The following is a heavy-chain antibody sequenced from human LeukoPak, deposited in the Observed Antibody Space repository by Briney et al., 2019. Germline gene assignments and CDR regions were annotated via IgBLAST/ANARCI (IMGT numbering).Heavy chain of an antibody. D-gene: IGHD3-22*01. Sequence: PGGSLRLSCAASGFTFSKYAMTWVRQAPGKGLEWVSAISSSTLKIYYADSVKGRFTISRDNSNNILYLQMNSLRADDTAVYYCVRPQGGYHESWGQGTLVTVSS. CDR1: GFTFSKYA. J-gene: IGHJ5*02. CDR3: VRPQGGYHES. CDR2: ISSSTLKI. V-gene: IGHV3-23*01.